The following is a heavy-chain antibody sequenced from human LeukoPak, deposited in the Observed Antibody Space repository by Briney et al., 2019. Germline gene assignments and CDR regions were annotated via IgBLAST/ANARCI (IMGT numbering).Heavy chain of an antibody. Sequence: PGGSLRLSCAASGFTFSSYSMNWVRQAPGKGLEWVSYISSSSSTIYYADSVKGRFTISRDNAKNSLYLQMNSLRAEDTAVYYCARDMKGARITIFASDYWGQGTLVTVSS. CDR2: ISSSSSTI. V-gene: IGHV3-48*04. CDR3: ARDMKGARITIFASDY. CDR1: GFTFSSYS. J-gene: IGHJ4*02. D-gene: IGHD3-9*01.